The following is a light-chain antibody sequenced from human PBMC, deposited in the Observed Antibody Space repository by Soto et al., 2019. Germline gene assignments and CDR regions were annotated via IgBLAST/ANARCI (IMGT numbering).Light chain of an antibody. Sequence: QSALTQPASVSGSPGQSITFSCTGTSSDIGTFDYVSWYQHHPGKAPKLMIYEVSNRPSGVSNRFSGSKSGNTASLTISGLQAEDEADYYCSSYSTGSTLYVFGTVTKLTVL. CDR2: EVS. CDR3: SSYSTGSTLYV. J-gene: IGLJ1*01. CDR1: SSDIGTFDY. V-gene: IGLV2-14*01.